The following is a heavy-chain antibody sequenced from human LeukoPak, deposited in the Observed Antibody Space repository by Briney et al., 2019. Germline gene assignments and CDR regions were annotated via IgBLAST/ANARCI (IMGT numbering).Heavy chain of an antibody. V-gene: IGHV4-39*02. J-gene: IGHJ1*01. CDR2: IYYSGTT. CDR1: GGSISSTTYY. CDR3: ARGPTLKYFHH. Sequence: PSETLSLTCTVSGGSISSTTYYWGWIRQPPGKGREWIGTIYYSGTTYYNPSLKSRVTISVDTSKNQFSLELSSMTAADTALYYCARGPTLKYFHHWGQGTLVSVSS.